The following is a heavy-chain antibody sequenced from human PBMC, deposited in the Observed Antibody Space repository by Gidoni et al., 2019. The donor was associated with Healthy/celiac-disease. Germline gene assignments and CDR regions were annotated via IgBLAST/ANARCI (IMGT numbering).Heavy chain of an antibody. Sequence: QVQLVQSGAEVKQPGASVKVSCKASGYTFTSYGISWVRQAPGQGLEWMGWISAYNGNTNYAQKLQGRVTMTTDTSTSTAYMELRSLRSDDTAVYYCARGEEGDYDYVWGSYRTYGMDVWGQGTTVTVSS. CDR1: GYTFTSYG. CDR3: ARGEEGDYDYVWGSYRTYGMDV. CDR2: ISAYNGNT. J-gene: IGHJ6*02. V-gene: IGHV1-18*01. D-gene: IGHD3-16*02.